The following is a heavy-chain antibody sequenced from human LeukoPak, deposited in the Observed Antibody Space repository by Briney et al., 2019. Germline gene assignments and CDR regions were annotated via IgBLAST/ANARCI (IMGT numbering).Heavy chain of an antibody. CDR3: ASDSGQYYFDY. Sequence: GGSLRLSCAASGFTFSSYSMNWVRHAPGKGLEWVSYISSSSTIYYADSVKGRFTISRDNAKNSLYLHMNSLRAEDTAVYYCASDSGQYYFDYWGQGTLVTVSS. V-gene: IGHV3-48*01. CDR1: GFTFSSYS. CDR2: ISSSSTI. D-gene: IGHD1-26*01. J-gene: IGHJ4*02.